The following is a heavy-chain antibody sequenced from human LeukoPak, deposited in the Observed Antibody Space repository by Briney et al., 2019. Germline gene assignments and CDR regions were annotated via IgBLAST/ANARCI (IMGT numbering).Heavy chain of an antibody. Sequence: GASVKVSCKAPGYTFTGYYMHWVRQAPGQGLEWMGWISAYNGNTNYAQKLQGRVTMTTDTSTSTACMELRSLRSDDTAVYYCARDYYDSSGTNYYYYGMDVWGQGTTVTVSS. CDR3: ARDYYDSSGTNYYYYGMDV. J-gene: IGHJ6*02. CDR1: GYTFTGYY. D-gene: IGHD3-22*01. CDR2: ISAYNGNT. V-gene: IGHV1-18*04.